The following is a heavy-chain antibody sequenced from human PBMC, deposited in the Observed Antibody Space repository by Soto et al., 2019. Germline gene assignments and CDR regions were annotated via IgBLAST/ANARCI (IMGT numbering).Heavy chain of an antibody. D-gene: IGHD3-9*01. CDR2: INDGGSI. V-gene: IGHV4-34*01. CDR3: ARESHDILTGPPWVWYFDL. Sequence: QVQLQQWGAGPLRPLETLSLTCGVSGGSFSGYYWAWIRQSPGRGLEWMVEINDGGSINYNPSRKSRVSISVDTSKNHYSLNLRSVTAADTAVYYCARESHDILTGPPWVWYFDLWGRGTLVTVSS. J-gene: IGHJ2*01. CDR1: GGSFSGYY.